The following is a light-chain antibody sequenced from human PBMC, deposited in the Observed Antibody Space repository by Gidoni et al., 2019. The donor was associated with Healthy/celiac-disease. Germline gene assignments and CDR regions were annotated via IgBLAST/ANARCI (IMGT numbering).Light chain of an antibody. J-gene: IGKJ2*01. Sequence: DMQMSQSPSSLSASVGDRVTITCRASQSISSYLNWYQQKPGNAPKLLIYAASSLQSGVPSRFSGSGSCTTFSLTIISLQPDDFSADYCRQSYSTPRTFGQGTKVEIK. CDR3: RQSYSTPRT. V-gene: IGKV1-39*01. CDR2: AAS. CDR1: QSISSY.